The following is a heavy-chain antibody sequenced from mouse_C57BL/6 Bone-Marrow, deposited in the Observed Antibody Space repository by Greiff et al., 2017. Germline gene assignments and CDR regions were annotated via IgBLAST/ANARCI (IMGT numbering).Heavy chain of an antibody. V-gene: IGHV1-59*01. CDR3: ARGEWQTQPFAY. CDR2: IDPSDSYT. CDR1: GYTFTSYW. Sequence: QVQLQQPGAELVRPGTSVKLSCKASGYTFTSYWMHWVKQRPGQGLEWIGVIDPSDSYTNYNQKFKGKATLTVDTSSSTAYMQLSSLTSEDSAVYCCARGEWQTQPFAYWGQGTLVTVSA. J-gene: IGHJ3*01.